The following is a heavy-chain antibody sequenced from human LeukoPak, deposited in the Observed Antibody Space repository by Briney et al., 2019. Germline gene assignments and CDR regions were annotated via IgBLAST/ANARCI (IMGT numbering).Heavy chain of an antibody. CDR1: GFTFSSYW. J-gene: IGHJ4*02. Sequence: GGSLRLSCAASGFTFSSYWMSWVRQAPGKGLEWVANIKQDGSEKYYVDSVKGRFTISRDNAKNSLYLQMNSLRAEDTAVYYCARDRRANIAAAGTVYYWGQGTLVTVSS. V-gene: IGHV3-7*01. D-gene: IGHD6-13*01. CDR2: IKQDGSEK. CDR3: ARDRRANIAAAGTVYY.